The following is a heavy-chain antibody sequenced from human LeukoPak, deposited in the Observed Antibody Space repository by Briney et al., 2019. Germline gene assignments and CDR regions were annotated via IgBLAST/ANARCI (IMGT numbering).Heavy chain of an antibody. Sequence: GGSLRLSCAASGFNFANHAMSWVRQTPGKGLEWVSAISGGGDITYYADSVTGRFTISRDNAKNSLYLQMNSLRAEDTAVYYCARDLRSSGAVWFDPWGQGTLVTVSS. D-gene: IGHD6-19*01. V-gene: IGHV3-23*01. CDR2: ISGGGDIT. J-gene: IGHJ5*02. CDR1: GFNFANHA. CDR3: ARDLRSSGAVWFDP.